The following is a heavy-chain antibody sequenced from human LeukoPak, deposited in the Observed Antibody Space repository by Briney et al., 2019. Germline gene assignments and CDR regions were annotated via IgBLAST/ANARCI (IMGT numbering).Heavy chain of an antibody. J-gene: IGHJ2*01. Sequence: SETLSLTCSVSGGSISGSHWNWIRQPPGKGLEWIGYIHYSGNTNYNPSLKSRVTISVDTSKNQFSLKLSSVTAADTAVYYCARDPVDQPYWFFDLWGRGTLVTVSS. V-gene: IGHV4-59*01. CDR3: ARDPVDQPYWFFDL. CDR1: GGSISGSH. CDR2: IHYSGNT.